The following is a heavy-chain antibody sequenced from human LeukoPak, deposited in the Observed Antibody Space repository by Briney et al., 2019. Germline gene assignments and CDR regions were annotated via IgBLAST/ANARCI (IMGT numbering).Heavy chain of an antibody. D-gene: IGHD4-17*01. V-gene: IGHV1-46*01. CDR1: GYTFTTYY. CDR3: ATKYPEDDYGDYRLIDY. Sequence: GASVKVSCKASGYTFTTYYMHWVRQAPGQGLEWMGIINPSGGGTSYAQKFQGRVTMTEDTSTDTAYMELSSLRSEDTAVYYCATKYPEDDYGDYRLIDYWGQGTLVTVSS. CDR2: INPSGGGT. J-gene: IGHJ4*02.